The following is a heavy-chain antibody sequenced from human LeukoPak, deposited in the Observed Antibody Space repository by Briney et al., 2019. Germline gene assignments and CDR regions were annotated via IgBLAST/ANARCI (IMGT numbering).Heavy chain of an antibody. CDR3: ARFIARSGHFDY. CDR1: GGSFSGYY. J-gene: IGHJ4*02. Sequence: PSETLSLTCAVYGGSFSGYYWSWIRQPPGKGLEWIGEINHSGSTNYNPSLKSRVTMSVDTSKNQFSLKLSSVTAADTAVYYCARFIARSGHFDYWGQGTLVTVSS. D-gene: IGHD6-13*01. CDR2: INHSGST. V-gene: IGHV4-34*01.